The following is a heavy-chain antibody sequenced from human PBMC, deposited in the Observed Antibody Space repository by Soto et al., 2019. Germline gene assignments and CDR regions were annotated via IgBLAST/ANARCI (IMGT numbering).Heavy chain of an antibody. Sequence: SRTLPLTCTVSGGSISSYYWSWIRQPPGKGPEWMGYIYDTGSTNYNPSLRTRVTISVDTSKNQFSLKLSSVTAADTAVYYCARGRWLDYWGQGALVTSPQ. J-gene: IGHJ4*02. V-gene: IGHV4-59*08. CDR1: GGSISSYY. D-gene: IGHD2-15*01. CDR3: ARGRWLDY. CDR2: IYDTGST.